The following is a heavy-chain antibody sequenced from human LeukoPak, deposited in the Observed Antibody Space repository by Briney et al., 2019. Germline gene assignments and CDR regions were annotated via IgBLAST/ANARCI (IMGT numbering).Heavy chain of an antibody. CDR1: GYTFTSYD. D-gene: IGHD3-22*01. V-gene: IGHV1-8*03. J-gene: IGHJ5*02. CDR2: MNPNSGNT. Sequence: ASVTVSCKCSGYTFTSYDINWVRQATGQGLEWMGWMNPNSGNTGYAQKFQGRVTITRNTSISTAYMELSSLRSEDTAVYYCARHYYDSSGYYFSDPWGQGTLVTVSS. CDR3: ARHYYDSSGYYFSDP.